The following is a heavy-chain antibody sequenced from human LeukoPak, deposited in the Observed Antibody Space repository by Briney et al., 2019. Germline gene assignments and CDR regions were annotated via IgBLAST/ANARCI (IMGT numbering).Heavy chain of an antibody. J-gene: IGHJ6*03. D-gene: IGHD4/OR15-4a*01. Sequence: SETLSLTCTVSGGSISSYYWSWIRQPPGKGLEWIGYIYYSGSTNYNPSLKSRVTISVDTSKNQFSLKLSSVTAADTAVYYCARSACSHYYMDVWGKGTTVTVSS. CDR2: IYYSGST. CDR3: ARSACSHYYMDV. V-gene: IGHV4-59*08. CDR1: GGSISSYY.